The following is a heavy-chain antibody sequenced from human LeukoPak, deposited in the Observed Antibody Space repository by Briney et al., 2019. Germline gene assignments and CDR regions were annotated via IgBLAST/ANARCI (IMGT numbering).Heavy chain of an antibody. CDR2: INPNSGGT. CDR3: ARGKRLPIRFLEWLGNYYFDY. Sequence: ASVKVSCKASGYTFTGYYMHWVRQAPGQGLEWMGWINPNSGGTNYAQKFQGRVTMTRDTSISTAYMELSRLRSDDTAVYYCARGKRLPIRFLEWLGNYYFDYWGQGTLVTVSS. J-gene: IGHJ4*02. V-gene: IGHV1-2*02. D-gene: IGHD3-3*01. CDR1: GYTFTGYY.